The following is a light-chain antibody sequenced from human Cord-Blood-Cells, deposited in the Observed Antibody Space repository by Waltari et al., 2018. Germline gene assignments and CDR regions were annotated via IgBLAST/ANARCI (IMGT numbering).Light chain of an antibody. CDR1: QSISSY. CDR3: QQSYSTQYS. V-gene: IGKV1-39*01. J-gene: IGKJ2*03. Sequence: IQMTQSPSSLSASVGDRVTITCRASQSISSYLNWYQQKPGKAPKLLIYAASSLQSGVPSRFSGSGSGTDFTLTISSLQPEDFATYYGQQSYSTQYSFGQGTKLEIK. CDR2: AAS.